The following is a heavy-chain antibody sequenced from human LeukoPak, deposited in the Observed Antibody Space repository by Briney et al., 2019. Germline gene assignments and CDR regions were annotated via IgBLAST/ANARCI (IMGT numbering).Heavy chain of an antibody. Sequence: GGSLRLSCAASGFTISNYWMSWVRQAPGKGLEWVATINQDGGGKYYVDSVKGRFTISRDSAENSLYLQMNSVTAEGTAVYYCARDVFDYWGQGTRVTVSS. V-gene: IGHV3-7*01. CDR1: GFTISNYW. CDR2: INQDGGGK. J-gene: IGHJ4*02. CDR3: ARDVFDY.